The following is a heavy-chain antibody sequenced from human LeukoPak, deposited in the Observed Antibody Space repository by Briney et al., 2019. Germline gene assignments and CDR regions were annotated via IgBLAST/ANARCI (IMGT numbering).Heavy chain of an antibody. CDR2: IKYDGSER. J-gene: IGHJ3*01. D-gene: IGHD3-16*01. CDR1: GFKLRNYL. CDR3: GRIREGGGVDV. V-gene: IGHV3-7*01. Sequence: GGSLRLSCSASGFKLRNYLMIWVRQAPGKGPEWVANIKYDGSERNYVDSVKGRFTISRDNAKISLYVQLNSRRAQDTAVYYCGRIREGGGVDVWGLGTMVIVSS.